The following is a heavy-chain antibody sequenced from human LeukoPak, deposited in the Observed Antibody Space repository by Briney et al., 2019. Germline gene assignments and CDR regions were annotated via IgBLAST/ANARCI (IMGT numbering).Heavy chain of an antibody. Sequence: PGGSLRLSCAASGFTFSNYAISWVRQAPGKGLEWVSSIRGNGARTDYADSVKGRFTISRDNSKNTLYLQMNSLRAEDTAVYYCAKHQQIYGDSLMDVWGQGTTVTVSS. CDR1: GFTFSNYA. D-gene: IGHD4-17*01. CDR2: IRGNGART. J-gene: IGHJ6*02. CDR3: AKHQQIYGDSLMDV. V-gene: IGHV3-23*01.